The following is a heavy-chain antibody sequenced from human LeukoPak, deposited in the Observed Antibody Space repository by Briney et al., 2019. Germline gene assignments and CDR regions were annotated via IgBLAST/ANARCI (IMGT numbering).Heavy chain of an antibody. CDR1: GGSISSGSYY. Sequence: PSQTLSLTCTVSGGSISSGSYYWSWIRQPAGKGLEWIGHIYTSGSTNYNPSLKSRVTISVDTSKNQFSLKLSSVTAADTAVYYCARSDYDSSGYYYSYNWFDPWGQGTLVTVSS. V-gene: IGHV4-61*09. J-gene: IGHJ5*02. CDR2: IYTSGST. D-gene: IGHD3-22*01. CDR3: ARSDYDSSGYYYSYNWFDP.